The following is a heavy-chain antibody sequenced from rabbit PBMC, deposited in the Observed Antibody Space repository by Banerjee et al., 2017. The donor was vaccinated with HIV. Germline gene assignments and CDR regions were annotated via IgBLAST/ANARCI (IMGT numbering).Heavy chain of an antibody. J-gene: IGHJ4*01. CDR2: IYAGSSGST. Sequence: QSLEESGGDLVKPGASLTLTCTASGFSFSSSYWICWVRQAPGKGLEWIACIYAGSSGSTGYASLAKGRFTISKTSSTTVTLQMTSLTAADTATYFCARSGSGDATSNLWGQGTLVTVS. CDR1: GFSFSSSYW. D-gene: IGHD1-1*01. V-gene: IGHV1S40*01. CDR3: ARSGSGDATSNL.